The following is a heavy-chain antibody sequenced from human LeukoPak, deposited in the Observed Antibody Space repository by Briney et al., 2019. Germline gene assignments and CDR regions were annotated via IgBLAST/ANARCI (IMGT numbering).Heavy chain of an antibody. CDR1: GFTFSSYG. V-gene: IGHV3-30*18. J-gene: IGHJ6*03. CDR2: ISYEGSNK. Sequence: GGSLRLSCAASGFTFSSYGMHWVRQAPGKGLECVAVISYEGSNKYYVDSVKGRFTFSRGNSKNTLYLQMNSLRAEDTAVYYCAKDWGYHYGSGSYMDVWGKGTTVTISS. D-gene: IGHD3-10*01. CDR3: AKDWGYHYGSGSYMDV.